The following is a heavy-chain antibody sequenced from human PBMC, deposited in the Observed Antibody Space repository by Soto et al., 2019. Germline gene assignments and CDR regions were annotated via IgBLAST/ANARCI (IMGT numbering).Heavy chain of an antibody. J-gene: IGHJ6*02. D-gene: IGHD4-17*01. V-gene: IGHV3-11*06. CDR3: ARGAVSRQHFYYCFDV. Sequence: QLEESGGGLVKPGGSLRLSCAASGFTFSESFMSWIRQAPGKGLEWVSSISTTSTFTDYAASLKGRVTVSRDNSRNALFLHLNRLRDEDTAVYFCARGAVSRQHFYYCFDVWGQGTTVTVSS. CDR1: GFTFSESF. CDR2: ISTTSTFT.